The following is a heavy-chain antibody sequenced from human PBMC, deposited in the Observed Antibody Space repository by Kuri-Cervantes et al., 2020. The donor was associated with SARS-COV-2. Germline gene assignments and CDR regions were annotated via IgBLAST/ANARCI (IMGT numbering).Heavy chain of an antibody. Sequence: ASVKASCKASGYTFTSYDINWVRQATGQGLEWMGWMNPNSGNTGYAQKFQGRVTMTRNTSISTAYMELSSLRSEDTAVYYCARRFYGSSWYNYYYYGMDVWGQGTTVTVSS. V-gene: IGHV1-8*01. D-gene: IGHD6-13*01. CDR1: GYTFTSYD. J-gene: IGHJ6*02. CDR2: MNPNSGNT. CDR3: ARRFYGSSWYNYYYYGMDV.